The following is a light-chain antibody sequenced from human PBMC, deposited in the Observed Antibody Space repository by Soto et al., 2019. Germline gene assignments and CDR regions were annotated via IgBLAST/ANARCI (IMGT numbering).Light chain of an antibody. V-gene: IGKV3-15*01. Sequence: EIVLTQSPATLSVSPGERATLSCRASQSVSSDLAWYQQKPGQAPRLLIYGASTRATGIPARFSASGSGTEFTLTISSLQSEDFAVYYCQQYHNWPPFFGGGTKVEIK. J-gene: IGKJ4*01. CDR2: GAS. CDR1: QSVSSD. CDR3: QQYHNWPPF.